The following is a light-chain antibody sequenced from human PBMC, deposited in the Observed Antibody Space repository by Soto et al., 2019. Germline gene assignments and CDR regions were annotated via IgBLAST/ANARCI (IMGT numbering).Light chain of an antibody. CDR3: QQYFATPLT. J-gene: IGKJ4*01. V-gene: IGKV4-1*01. CDR1: RSVLFSTNNKNY. CDR2: WAS. Sequence: DIVMTQSPDSLAVSLGERATFNCKSSRSVLFSTNNKNYLAWYQQTLGLPPKLLIYWASTRESGVPDRFSGSGSETNFTLTISSLQAEDVAVYYCQQYFATPLTFGGGTRVEI.